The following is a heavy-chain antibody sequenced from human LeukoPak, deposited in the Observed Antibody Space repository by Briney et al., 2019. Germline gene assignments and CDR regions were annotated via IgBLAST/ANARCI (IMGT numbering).Heavy chain of an antibody. V-gene: IGHV5-51*01. Sequence: HGGSLKISCKGSGYSFTSYWIGWVRQMPGKGLEWMGIIYPGDSDTRYSPSFQGQVTISADKSISTAYLQWSSLKASDTAMYYCARHPRGYSYGYDYYYMDVWGKGTTVTVSS. D-gene: IGHD5-18*01. CDR1: GYSFTSYW. J-gene: IGHJ6*03. CDR2: IYPGDSDT. CDR3: ARHPRGYSYGYDYYYMDV.